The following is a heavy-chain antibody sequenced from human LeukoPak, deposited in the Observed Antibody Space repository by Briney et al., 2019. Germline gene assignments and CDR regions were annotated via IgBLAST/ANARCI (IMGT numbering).Heavy chain of an antibody. CDR1: GDSVSGYY. CDR2: THHSGNA. CDR3: AAPTAAGSFDY. V-gene: IGHV4-59*02. J-gene: IGHJ4*02. D-gene: IGHD6-13*01. Sequence: SETLSLTCIVSGDSVSGYYWNWIRQPPGKGLEWIGYTHHSGNALYNPSLKSRVTTSVDTSKNQFSLKLSSVTAADTAVYYCAAPTAAGSFDYWAREPWSPSPQ.